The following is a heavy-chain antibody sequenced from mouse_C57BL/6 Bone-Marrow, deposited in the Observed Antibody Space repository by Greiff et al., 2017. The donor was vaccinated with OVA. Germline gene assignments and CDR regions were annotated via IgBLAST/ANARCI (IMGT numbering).Heavy chain of an antibody. CDR1: GYTFTSYW. CDR3: ARRSTWYFDV. Sequence: VQLQQSVAELVLPGASVKLSCKASGYTFTSYWMHWVTQRPGQGLEWIGEIDPSDSYTNYNQKFKGKSTLTVDKSSSTAYMQLSSLTSEDSAVYYCARRSTWYFDVWGTGTTVTVSS. J-gene: IGHJ1*03. D-gene: IGHD5-1*01. V-gene: IGHV1-69*01. CDR2: IDPSDSYT.